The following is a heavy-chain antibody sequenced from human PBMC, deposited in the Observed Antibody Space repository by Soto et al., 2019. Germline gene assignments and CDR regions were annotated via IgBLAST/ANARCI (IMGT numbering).Heavy chain of an antibody. V-gene: IGHV4-61*01. CDR3: TRGPPRVQWFDP. CDR2: IYFTGST. J-gene: IGHJ5*02. CDR1: GGAVSSGTYY. Sequence: SETRSLTCTVSGGAVSSGTYYWSWIRQPPGKGLEWIGHIYFTGSTNYNPSLKSRVTMSLDTSRNQFSLKLSSVTAADTAVYYCTRGPPRVQWFDPWGLGTLVTVSS.